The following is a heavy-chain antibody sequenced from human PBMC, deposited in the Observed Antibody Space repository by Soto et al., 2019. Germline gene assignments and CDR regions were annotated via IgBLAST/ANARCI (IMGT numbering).Heavy chain of an antibody. CDR1: GYTFSSYA. CDR3: AKGLLDYYYGMDG. V-gene: IGHV3-23*01. Sequence: EVQLLESGGGLVQPGGFLRLSCAASGYTFSSYAMSWVRQAPGKGLEWVSAISGSGGSTYYADSVKGRFTISRDNSKNTLYLQMNSLRAEDTAVYYCAKGLLDYYYGMDGWGQGTTVTVSS. CDR2: ISGSGGST. J-gene: IGHJ6*02.